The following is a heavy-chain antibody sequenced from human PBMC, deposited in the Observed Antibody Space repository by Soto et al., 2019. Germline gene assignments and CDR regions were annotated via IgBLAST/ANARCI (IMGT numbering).Heavy chain of an antibody. CDR3: ARAPSPYCSGGSCYSGYYYYYMDV. CDR1: GGAVSGYC. V-gene: IGHV4-34*01. D-gene: IGHD2-15*01. CDR2: INHSGST. J-gene: IGHJ6*03. Sequence: SETLSLACAVYGGAVSGYCWSWIRQPPGKGLEWIGEINHSGSTNYNPSLKSRVTISVDTSKNQFSLKLSSVTAADTAVYYCARAPSPYCSGGSCYSGYYYYYMDVWGKGTTVTVSS.